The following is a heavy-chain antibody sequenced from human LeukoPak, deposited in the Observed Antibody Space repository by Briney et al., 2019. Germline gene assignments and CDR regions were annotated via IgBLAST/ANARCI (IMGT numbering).Heavy chain of an antibody. V-gene: IGHV4-34*01. D-gene: IGHD3-10*01. CDR1: VASFSGYY. CDR3: ARPVHSNTYYYGSGSYYKTAYYYYYMDV. J-gene: IGHJ6*03. Sequence: SETLSLTCAVYVASFSGYYWSWIRQPPGKGLEWSGEINHSGSTNYKPSLKSPVTISVDTSKTQFSLKLSSVTAADTGVYYCARPVHSNTYYYGSGSYYKTAYYYYYMDVWGKGTTVTISS. CDR2: INHSGST.